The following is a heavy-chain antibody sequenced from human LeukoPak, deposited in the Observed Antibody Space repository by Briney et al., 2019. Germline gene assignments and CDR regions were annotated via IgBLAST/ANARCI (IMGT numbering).Heavy chain of an antibody. D-gene: IGHD3-10*01. Sequence: GGSLRLSCAASGFTFSSYGMHWVRQAPGKGLEWVGCIRYDGSNKYYADSVKGRFTISRDNSKKTLYMQMNRLRAEDTAVYYCAKGIKRDYYGSGSYFLSVGNSNPRLDLWGKGTMVTISS. V-gene: IGHV3-30*02. CDR2: IRYDGSNK. CDR1: GFTFSSYG. CDR3: AKGIKRDYYGSGSYFLSVGNSNPRLDL. J-gene: IGHJ6*04.